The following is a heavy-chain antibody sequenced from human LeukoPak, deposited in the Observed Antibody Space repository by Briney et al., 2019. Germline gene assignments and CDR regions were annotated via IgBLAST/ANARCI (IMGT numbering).Heavy chain of an antibody. CDR3: ARSGDSSGYYWDFDY. CDR2: IYSSGST. V-gene: IGHV4-4*07. Sequence: SETLSLTCTVSGGSITTYYWSWIRQPAGKGLEWIGRIYSSGSTDYNPSLKSRVTMSVDTSKNHLSLKLTSVTAANTAVYYCARSGDSSGYYWDFDYWGQGTLVTVSS. J-gene: IGHJ4*02. D-gene: IGHD3-22*01. CDR1: GGSITTYY.